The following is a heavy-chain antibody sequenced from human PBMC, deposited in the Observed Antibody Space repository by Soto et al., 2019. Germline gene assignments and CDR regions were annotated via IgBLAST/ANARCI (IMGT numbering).Heavy chain of an antibody. CDR3: ARKACGGDCWIDY. Sequence: ASVKVSCKASGYTFTGYDMHWVRQAPGQGLEWMGWINPNSGGTNYAQKFQGWVTMTRDTSISTAYMELSSLRSEDTAVYYCARKACGGDCWIDYWGQGTLVTVSS. J-gene: IGHJ4*02. CDR2: INPNSGGT. V-gene: IGHV1-2*04. CDR1: GYTFTGYD. D-gene: IGHD2-21*02.